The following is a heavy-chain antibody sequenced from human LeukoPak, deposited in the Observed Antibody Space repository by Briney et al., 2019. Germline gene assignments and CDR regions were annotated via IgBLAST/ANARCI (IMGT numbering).Heavy chain of an antibody. J-gene: IGHJ4*02. V-gene: IGHV3-7*03. CDR3: ARVGSTSQGAEDY. D-gene: IGHD6-6*01. CDR1: GFTFINYG. CDR2: MNQNGGEK. Sequence: GSLRLSCAASGFTFINYGMSRVRQAPGKGLEWVANMNQNGGEKYYVDSVKGRFTISRDNAKNSLYLQMNSLRAEDTAVYYCARVGSTSQGAEDYWGQGTLVTVSS.